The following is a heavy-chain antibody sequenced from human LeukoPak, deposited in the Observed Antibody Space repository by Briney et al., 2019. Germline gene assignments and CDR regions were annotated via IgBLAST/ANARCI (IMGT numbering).Heavy chain of an antibody. J-gene: IGHJ5*02. CDR1: GASISNYY. Sequence: SETLSLTCTVSGASISNYYWSWIRQPAGKGLEWIGRIYTNGNTNCNPSLKSRVTMSLDTSKNQFSLKLSSVTAADTAVYYCARATKYYDILTGYYQYNWFDPWGQGTLVTVSS. V-gene: IGHV4-4*07. CDR2: IYTNGNT. CDR3: ARATKYYDILTGYYQYNWFDP. D-gene: IGHD3-9*01.